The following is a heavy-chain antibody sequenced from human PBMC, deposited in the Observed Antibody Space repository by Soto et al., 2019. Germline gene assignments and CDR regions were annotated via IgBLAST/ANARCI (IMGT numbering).Heavy chain of an antibody. J-gene: IGHJ4*02. V-gene: IGHV3-15*01. CDR2: VISKTYGGTT. Sequence: EGQMEESGGGLVKPGGSLRLSCAASGFTFSNAWMSWVRQAPGKGLEWVGRVISKTYGGTTDYAAPVKGRFTISRDDSKNTLFLQMNSLKTEDTAVYYCAAGTGTSDFDYWGQGTLVTVSS. CDR3: AAGTGTSDFDY. D-gene: IGHD1-1*01. CDR1: GFTFSNAW.